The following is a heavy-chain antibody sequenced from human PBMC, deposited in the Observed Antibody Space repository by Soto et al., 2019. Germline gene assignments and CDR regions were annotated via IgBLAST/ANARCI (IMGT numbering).Heavy chain of an antibody. V-gene: IGHV4-34*01. Sequence: QVQLQQWGAGLLKPSETLSLTCAVYGGSFSGYYWNWVRQPPGKGLEWIGDINHSGSTNYNPSLKSRVTTSVDTSKDQLYLKLSSVTAAHTAVYYCARARGSPDVFDIWGQGTMVTVSS. CDR2: INHSGST. J-gene: IGHJ3*02. CDR3: ARARGSPDVFDI. D-gene: IGHD3-10*01. CDR1: GGSFSGYY.